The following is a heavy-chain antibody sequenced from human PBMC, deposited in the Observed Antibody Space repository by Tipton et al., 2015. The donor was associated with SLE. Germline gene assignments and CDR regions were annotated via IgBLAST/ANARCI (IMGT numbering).Heavy chain of an antibody. CDR1: GGSISSGSYF. Sequence: TLFLTCTVSGGSISSGSYFWSWIRQPAGKGLEWIGRIYTSGATDDNPPLKSRVTMSVDMSKNQIFLKMTSVTAADSAVYFCARVWLNNAFDIWGQGTRVTVSS. CDR2: IYTSGAT. D-gene: IGHD2/OR15-2a*01. CDR3: ARVWLNNAFDI. V-gene: IGHV4-61*02. J-gene: IGHJ3*02.